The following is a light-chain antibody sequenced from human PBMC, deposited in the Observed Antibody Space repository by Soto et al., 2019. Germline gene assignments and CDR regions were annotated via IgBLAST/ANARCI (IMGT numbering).Light chain of an antibody. CDR2: GAS. Sequence: EVVLTQSPVTLSLSPGERATLSCRASQRIANNFLAWFQQKPGQPPTLLIYGASTRASGIPDRFSGSGSGTAFALTISRLEPGDFAVYYCQQYGRSPFTFGQGTKLQIK. CDR1: QRIANNF. J-gene: IGKJ2*01. V-gene: IGKV3-20*01. CDR3: QQYGRSPFT.